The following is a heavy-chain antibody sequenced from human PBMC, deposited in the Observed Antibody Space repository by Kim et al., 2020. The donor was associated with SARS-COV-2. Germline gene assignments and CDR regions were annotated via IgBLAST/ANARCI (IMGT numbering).Heavy chain of an antibody. D-gene: IGHD3-9*01. V-gene: IGHV4-34*01. CDR1: GGSFSGYY. CDR2: INHSGST. CDR3: ARGSVPNPYDILTGTYYY. Sequence: SETLSLTCAVYGGSFSGYYWSWIRQPPGKGLEWIGEINHSGSTNYNPSLKSRVTISVDTSKNQFSLKLSSVTAADTAVYYCARGSVPNPYDILTGTYYY. J-gene: IGHJ6*01.